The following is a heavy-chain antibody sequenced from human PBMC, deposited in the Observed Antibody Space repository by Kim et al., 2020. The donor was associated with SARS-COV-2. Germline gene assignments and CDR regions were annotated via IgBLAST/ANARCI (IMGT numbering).Heavy chain of an antibody. J-gene: IGHJ5*02. D-gene: IGHD2-15*01. CDR2: INAANGNT. CDR1: GDIFNRYV. V-gene: IGHV1-3*01. Sequence: ASVKVSCKASGDIFNRYVMHWVRQAPGQSLEWMGWINAANGNTKSSQKFQGRLTITWDTSATTAYMDLSSLTSEDTAVYYCARGFCNDVNCFNWFDPWGQGTLVTVSS. CDR3: ARGFCNDVNCFNWFDP.